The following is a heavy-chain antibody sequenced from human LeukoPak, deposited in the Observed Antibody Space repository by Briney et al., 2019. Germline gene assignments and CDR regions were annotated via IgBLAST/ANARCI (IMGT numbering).Heavy chain of an antibody. V-gene: IGHV3-48*04. CDR3: ARVWSSGYTKDY. J-gene: IGHJ4*02. CDR2: ISSSSSTI. Sequence: GGSLRLSCAASGFTFSNYSIDWVRQAPGKGLEWLSYISSSSSTIYFADSVKGRFTISRDNAKNSAYLHMNRLRAEDTAVYYCARVWSSGYTKDYWGQGTLVTVS. CDR1: GFTFSNYS. D-gene: IGHD3-22*01.